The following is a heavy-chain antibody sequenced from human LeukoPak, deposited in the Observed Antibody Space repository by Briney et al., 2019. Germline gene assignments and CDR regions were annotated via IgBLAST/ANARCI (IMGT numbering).Heavy chain of an antibody. V-gene: IGHV3-74*01. D-gene: IGHD4-23*01. CDR2: IDSDGTRI. CDR3: ASARDYGSNRRAFDI. Sequence: PGGSLRLSCAGSGFTLSSYWIHWVRQAPGKGLVWVSRIDSDGTRIIHADSVKGRFTISRDNAKNAVYLQMNSLRAEDTAVYYYASARDYGSNRRAFDIWGQGTVVTVSS. J-gene: IGHJ3*02. CDR1: GFTLSSYW.